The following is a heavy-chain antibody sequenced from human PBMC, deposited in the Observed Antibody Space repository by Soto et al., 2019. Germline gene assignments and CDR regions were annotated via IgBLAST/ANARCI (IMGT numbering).Heavy chain of an antibody. CDR3: ARFLVPASRNTNWFDP. D-gene: IGHD2-21*02. CDR2: IYYSGTT. Sequence: PSETLSLTCTVSGASISSSDYYWGWVRQTPGKGLDWIGNIYYSGTTYYNPSLKSRVTISVDTSKNQFSLKLNSVTAADTAVYYCARFLVPASRNTNWFDPWGQGTLVTVSS. CDR1: GASISSSDYY. J-gene: IGHJ5*02. V-gene: IGHV4-39*01.